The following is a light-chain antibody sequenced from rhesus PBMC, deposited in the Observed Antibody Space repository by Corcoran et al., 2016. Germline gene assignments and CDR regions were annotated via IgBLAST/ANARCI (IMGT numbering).Light chain of an antibody. Sequence: DIQMTQSPSSLSASVGDRVTITCRASQGISDYLSWYQQKPGKAPKRLIYAASSLESGVPSRFSGSGSGPECTLTISSLQPEDFAAYYCLQGYSTPFTFGPGTKLDIK. V-gene: IGKV1-36*02. CDR2: AAS. CDR3: LQGYSTPFT. CDR1: QGISDY. J-gene: IGKJ3*01.